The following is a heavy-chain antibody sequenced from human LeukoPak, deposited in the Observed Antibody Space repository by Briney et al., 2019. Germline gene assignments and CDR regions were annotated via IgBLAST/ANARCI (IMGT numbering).Heavy chain of an antibody. D-gene: IGHD6-13*01. CDR2: IKPDGSAE. J-gene: IGHJ4*02. Sequence: PGGSLRLSCAASGFTFSSYWMSWVRQAPGKGLEWVANIKPDGSAEYYVDSVKGRFTMSRDNAENSLYLQMNSRRAEDTAVYYCARLPYTTSYYDCWGQGALVTVSS. CDR1: GFTFSSYW. CDR3: ARLPYTTSYYDC. V-gene: IGHV3-7*04.